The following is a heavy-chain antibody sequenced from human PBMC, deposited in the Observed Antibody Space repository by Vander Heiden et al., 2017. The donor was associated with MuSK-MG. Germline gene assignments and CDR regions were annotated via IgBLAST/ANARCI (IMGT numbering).Heavy chain of an antibody. CDR1: GFTFKTYW. J-gene: IGHJ4*02. V-gene: IGHV3-74*01. CDR2: IKSDGSTT. Sequence: EVQLVESGGGLVQPGGSLRLSCAASGFTFKTYWMHLVRQTPGKGLVWVSRIKSDGSTTNYADSMKGRFTIFRDNAKNTLYLQMNSLRAEDTAVYYCARASYCSGGTGFSEAGGYFDYWGQGTLVTVSS. D-gene: IGHD2-15*01. CDR3: ARASYCSGGTGFSEAGGYFDY.